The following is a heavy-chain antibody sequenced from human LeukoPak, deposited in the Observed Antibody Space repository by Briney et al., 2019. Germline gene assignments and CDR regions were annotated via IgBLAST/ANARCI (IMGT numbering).Heavy chain of an antibody. J-gene: IGHJ4*02. CDR3: AREGYDSSGYPRLLDY. V-gene: IGHV3-53*04. D-gene: IGHD3-22*01. Sequence: GGSLRLSCAASGLTVSSNYMTWVRQAPGKGLEWVSVLHAAGGTYYADSVKGRFTISRHISKNTVYLQTNSLRAEDTAVYYCAREGYDSSGYPRLLDYWGQGTLVTVSS. CDR2: LHAAGGT. CDR1: GLTVSSNY.